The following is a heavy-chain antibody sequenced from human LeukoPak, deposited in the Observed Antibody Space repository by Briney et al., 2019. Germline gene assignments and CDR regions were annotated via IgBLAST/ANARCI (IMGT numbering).Heavy chain of an antibody. J-gene: IGHJ6*03. CDR3: ARHWARRSSFNYYYYMDV. CDR2: IYYSGST. V-gene: IGHV4-39*01. D-gene: IGHD6-6*01. CDR1: GGSISSSSYY. Sequence: SETLSLTCTVSGGSISSSSYYWGWIRQPPGKGLEWIGSIYYSGSTYYNPSLKSRVTISVDTSKNQFSLKLSSVTAADTSVYYCARHWARRSSFNYYYYMDVWGKGTTVTVSS.